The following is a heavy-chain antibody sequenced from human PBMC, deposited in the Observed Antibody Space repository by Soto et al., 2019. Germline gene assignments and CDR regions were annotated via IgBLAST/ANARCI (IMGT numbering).Heavy chain of an antibody. CDR3: AREGGGYYFDY. CDR2: IIPIFGTA. D-gene: IGHD2-15*01. CDR1: GGTFSSYA. Sequence: QVQLVQSGAEVKKPGSSVKVSCKASGGTFSSYAISWVRQAPGQGLEWMGGIIPIFGTANYAQKFQVRVTIPADESTSTDYMEMSSLSCVDTAVYYGAREGGGYYFDYWGQGALVTVSS. J-gene: IGHJ4*02. V-gene: IGHV1-69*01.